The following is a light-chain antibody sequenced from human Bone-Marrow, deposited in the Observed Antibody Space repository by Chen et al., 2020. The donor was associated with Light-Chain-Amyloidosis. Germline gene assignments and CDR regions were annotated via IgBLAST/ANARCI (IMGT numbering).Light chain of an antibody. CDR1: SSDVGGYNF. V-gene: IGLV2-14*03. Sequence: QSALTQPASVSGSPGQSIIISCTGTSSDVGGYNFVSWYQQHPGKAPKLMIFDVNNRPSGVSNRFSGSKSDNTASLTISGLQHEDEADYYCTSYTSSHTYVFGTGTEVTVL. CDR2: DVN. J-gene: IGLJ1*01. CDR3: TSYTSSHTYV.